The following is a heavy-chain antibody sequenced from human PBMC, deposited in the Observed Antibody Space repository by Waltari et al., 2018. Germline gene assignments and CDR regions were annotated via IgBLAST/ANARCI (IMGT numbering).Heavy chain of an antibody. J-gene: IGHJ4*02. CDR1: GFTFSSYS. Sequence: EVQLVESGGGLVKPGGSLRLSCAASGFTFSSYSMNWVRQAPGKGREWVSSISSSSSYIYYADSVKGRFTISRDNAKNSLYLQMNSLRAEDTAVYYCASWRDSSGYYSDYWGQGTLVTVSS. CDR2: ISSSSSYI. D-gene: IGHD3-22*01. CDR3: ASWRDSSGYYSDY. V-gene: IGHV3-21*01.